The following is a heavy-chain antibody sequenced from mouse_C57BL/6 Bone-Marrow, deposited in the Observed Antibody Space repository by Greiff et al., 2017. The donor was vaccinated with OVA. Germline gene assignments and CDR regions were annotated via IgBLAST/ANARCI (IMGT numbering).Heavy chain of an antibody. CDR3: ARQRGYSNYYAMDY. D-gene: IGHD2-5*01. CDR1: GFSLTSYG. J-gene: IGHJ4*01. CDR2: IWSDGST. Sequence: VMLVESGPGLVAPSQSLSITCTVSGFSLTSYGVHWVRQPPGKGLEWLVVIWSDGSTTYNSALKSRLSISKDNSKSQVFLKMNSLQTDDTAMYYCARQRGYSNYYAMDYWGQGTSVTVSS. V-gene: IGHV2-6-1*01.